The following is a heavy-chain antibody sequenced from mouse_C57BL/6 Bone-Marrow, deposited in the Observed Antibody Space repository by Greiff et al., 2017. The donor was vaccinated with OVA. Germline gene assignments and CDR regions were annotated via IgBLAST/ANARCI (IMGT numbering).Heavy chain of an antibody. V-gene: IGHV14-4*01. D-gene: IGHD2-4*01. Sequence: EVQLQQSGAELVRPGASVKLSCTASGFNIKDDYMHWVKQRPEQGLEWIGWIDPENGDTEYASKFQGKATITADKSSNTAYLQLSSLTSEDTAVYYCTTWTDYEGGQGTLVTVSA. J-gene: IGHJ3*01. CDR1: GFNIKDDY. CDR2: IDPENGDT. CDR3: TTWTDYE.